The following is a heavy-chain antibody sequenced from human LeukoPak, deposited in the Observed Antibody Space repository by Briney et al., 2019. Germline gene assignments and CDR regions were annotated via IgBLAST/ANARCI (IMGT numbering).Heavy chain of an antibody. CDR3: AEVESSYCRI. D-gene: IGHD3-10*01. Sequence: AGGSLRLSCAASGFTFSSYGMHWVRQAPGKGLEWVAVISYDGSNKYYADSVKGRFTISRDNSKNSMYLQMSSLRAEDTAIYYCAEVESSYCRIWGQGTLVTVSS. CDR2: ISYDGSNK. V-gene: IGHV3-30*18. J-gene: IGHJ4*01. CDR1: GFTFSSYG.